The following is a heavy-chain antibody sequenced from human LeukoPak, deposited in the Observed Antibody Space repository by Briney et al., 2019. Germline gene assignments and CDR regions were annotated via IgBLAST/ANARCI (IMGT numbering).Heavy chain of an antibody. V-gene: IGHV3-23*01. CDR1: GFTFSSYA. Sequence: GGSLRLSCAASGFTFSSYAMSWVRQAPGKGLERVSAISGSGGSTYYADYVKGRFTISRDNSKNTPYLQMNSLRAEDTAVYYCAKGPDVGWEYYFDYWGQGTLVTVSS. CDR2: ISGSGGST. D-gene: IGHD1-26*01. CDR3: AKGPDVGWEYYFDY. J-gene: IGHJ4*02.